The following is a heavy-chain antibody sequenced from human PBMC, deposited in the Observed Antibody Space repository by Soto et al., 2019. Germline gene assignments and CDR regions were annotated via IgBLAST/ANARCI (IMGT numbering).Heavy chain of an antibody. CDR1: GYTFTSYY. J-gene: IGHJ4*02. CDR3: ARATSPATVTY. D-gene: IGHD5-18*01. Sequence: ASVKVSFKASGYTFTSYYMHWVRQAPGQGLEWMGIINPSGGSTSYAQKFQGRVTMTRDTSTSTVYMELSSLRSEDTAVYYCARATSPATVTYWGQGTLVTVSS. V-gene: IGHV1-46*01. CDR2: INPSGGST.